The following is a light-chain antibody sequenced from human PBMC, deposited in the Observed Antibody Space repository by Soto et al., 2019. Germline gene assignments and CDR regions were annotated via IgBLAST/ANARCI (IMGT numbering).Light chain of an antibody. CDR3: QQFGSTLFT. Sequence: EVVLTQSPGTLSLSPGEGATLSCRASQSVSSSYLAWYQQKPGQAPRLLIYGTSSRATGIPDRFSGNGSGTDFTLTISRLEPEDFAVYYCQQFGSTLFTFGPGTTVDLK. J-gene: IGKJ3*01. CDR1: QSVSSSY. V-gene: IGKV3-20*01. CDR2: GTS.